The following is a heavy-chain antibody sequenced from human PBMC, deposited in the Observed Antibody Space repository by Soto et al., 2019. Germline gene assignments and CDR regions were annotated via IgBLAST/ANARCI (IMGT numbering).Heavy chain of an antibody. CDR2: MNPNSGNT. D-gene: IGHD3-16*01. Sequence: ASVKVSCKASGYTFTSYDINWVRQATGQGLEWMGWMNPNSGNTGYAQKFQGRVTMTRNTSISTAYMELSSLRSEDTAVYYCARTVPLHLGEQDAFDIWGQGTMVTVSS. CDR1: GYTFTSYD. J-gene: IGHJ3*02. V-gene: IGHV1-8*01. CDR3: ARTVPLHLGEQDAFDI.